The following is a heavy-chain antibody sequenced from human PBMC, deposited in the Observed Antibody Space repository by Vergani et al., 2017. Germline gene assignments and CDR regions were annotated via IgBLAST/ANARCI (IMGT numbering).Heavy chain of an antibody. D-gene: IGHD3-10*01. CDR2: ISGSGGST. Sequence: EVQLLESGGGLVQPGGSLRLSCAASGFTFSSYAMSWVRQAPGEGLEWVSAISGSGGSTYYADSVKGRFTISRDNSKNTLYLQMNSLRAEDTAVYYCAKDEGRWFGFYNWFDPWGQGTLVTVSS. CDR3: AKDEGRWFGFYNWFDP. V-gene: IGHV3-23*01. J-gene: IGHJ5*02. CDR1: GFTFSSYA.